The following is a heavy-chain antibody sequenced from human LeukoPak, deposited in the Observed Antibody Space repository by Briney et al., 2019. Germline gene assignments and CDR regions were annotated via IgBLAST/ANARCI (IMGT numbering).Heavy chain of an antibody. CDR3: ARGPYSSSWYSGREFDY. V-gene: IGHV5-51*01. CDR1: GYSFTKYW. CDR2: IYPGDSDT. Sequence: GESLKISCKGSGYSFTKYWIGWVRQLPGKGLEWMGIIYPGDSDTRYSPSFQDQVTISGDKSITTAYLQWSSLKASDTAMYYCARGPYSSSWYSGREFDYWGQGTLVTVSS. D-gene: IGHD6-13*01. J-gene: IGHJ4*02.